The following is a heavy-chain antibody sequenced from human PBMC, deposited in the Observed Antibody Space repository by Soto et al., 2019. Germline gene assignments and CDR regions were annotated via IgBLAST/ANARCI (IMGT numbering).Heavy chain of an antibody. J-gene: IGHJ4*02. Sequence: QVQLVQSGAEVKKPGSSVKVSCKASGGTFSSYTISWVRQAPGQGLEWMGRIIPILGIANYAQKFQGRVTITADKSTSTAYMELSSLRSEDTAVYSCARDLSLSPLHYWGQGTLVTVSS. CDR2: IIPILGIA. CDR3: ARDLSLSPLHY. V-gene: IGHV1-69*08. CDR1: GGTFSSYT. D-gene: IGHD3-16*01.